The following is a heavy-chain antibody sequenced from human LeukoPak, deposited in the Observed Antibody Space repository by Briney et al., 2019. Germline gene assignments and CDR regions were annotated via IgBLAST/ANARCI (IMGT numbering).Heavy chain of an antibody. CDR2: IYYSGSN. J-gene: IGHJ6*03. CDR3: ARASKEVLRFLEWTQRGHYYYYYMDV. V-gene: IGHV4-39*07. CDR1: GGSISSSSYY. Sequence: SETLSLTCTVSGGSISSSSYYWGWIRQPPGKGLEWIGSIYYSGSNYYNPSLKSRVTISVDTSKNQFSLKLSSVTAADTAVYYCARASKEVLRFLEWTQRGHYYYYYMDVWGKGTTVTVSS. D-gene: IGHD3-3*01.